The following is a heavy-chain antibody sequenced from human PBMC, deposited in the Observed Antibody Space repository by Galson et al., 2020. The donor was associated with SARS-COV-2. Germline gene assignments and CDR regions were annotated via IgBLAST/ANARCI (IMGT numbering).Heavy chain of an antibody. CDR3: SRVGAGTFGGVIPLDY. CDR1: GFTLGDYA. CDR2: IRSKAYGGTT. Sequence: GESLKISCTASGFTLGDYAMSWFRQAPGKGLEWVGFIRSKAYGGTTEYAASVKGRFTISRDDSKSIAYLQMNSLITEDTAVYYCSRVGAGTFGGVIPLDYWGQGTLVTVS. V-gene: IGHV3-49*03. D-gene: IGHD3-16*02. J-gene: IGHJ4*02.